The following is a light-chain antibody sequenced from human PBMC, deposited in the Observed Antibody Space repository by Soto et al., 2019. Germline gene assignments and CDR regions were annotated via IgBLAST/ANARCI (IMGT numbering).Light chain of an antibody. Sequence: LTQPASVSGSPGQSITISCTGTSSDVGNYNFVSWFQQHPGKAPKFMIYEVNKRPSGVSTRFSGSKSGNTASLTISGLQADDEADYYCCSYAGSRTYVFGTGTKVTVL. CDR3: CSYAGSRTYV. V-gene: IGLV2-23*02. CDR1: SSDVGNYNF. J-gene: IGLJ1*01. CDR2: EVN.